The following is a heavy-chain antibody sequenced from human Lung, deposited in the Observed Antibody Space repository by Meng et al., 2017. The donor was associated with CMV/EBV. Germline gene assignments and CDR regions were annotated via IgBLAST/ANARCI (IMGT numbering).Heavy chain of an antibody. CDR3: GHRRDSFDYHGLDV. Sequence: SGPXLVXPTQTLTLTCAFSGFSLSTSGVGVAWIRQPPGKALEWLAVIYFNGDKRYSPSLKTRLTIIKDTSKNEVVLTLTNVDPVDTATYYCGHRRDSFDYHGLDVWGQGTXVTVSS. J-gene: IGHJ6*02. CDR1: GFSLSTSGVG. D-gene: IGHD3-3*01. V-gene: IGHV2-5*01. CDR2: IYFNGDK.